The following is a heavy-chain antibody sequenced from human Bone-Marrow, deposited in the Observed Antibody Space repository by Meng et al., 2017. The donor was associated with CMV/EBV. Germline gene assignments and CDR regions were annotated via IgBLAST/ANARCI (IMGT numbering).Heavy chain of an antibody. CDR1: GYTFTGYY. CDR3: ARDSSDTTMTTPYYFHS. J-gene: IGHJ4*02. D-gene: IGHD4-17*01. Sequence: ASVKVSCKASGYTFTGYYMHWVRQAPGQGLEWMGWINPNSGGTNYAQKFQGRVTMTRDTSITTAYMEVSSLRSDDTAVYYCARDSSDTTMTTPYYFHSWGQGTLVTFSS. V-gene: IGHV1-2*02. CDR2: INPNSGGT.